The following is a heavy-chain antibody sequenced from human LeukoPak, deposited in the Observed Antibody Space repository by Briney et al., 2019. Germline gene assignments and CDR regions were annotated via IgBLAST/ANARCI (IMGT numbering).Heavy chain of an antibody. Sequence: PGGSLRLSCAASGFTFSSYWMNWVRQAPGKGREWVANIKQDGSEKYYVDSVKGRFTISRDNAKNSLYLQMSSLRAEDTAVYYCARATELWLTYCFNYYMDVWGTGTTVTVSS. V-gene: IGHV3-7*01. CDR3: ARATELWLTYCFNYYMDV. J-gene: IGHJ6*03. D-gene: IGHD6-19*01. CDR2: IKQDGSEK. CDR1: GFTFSSYW.